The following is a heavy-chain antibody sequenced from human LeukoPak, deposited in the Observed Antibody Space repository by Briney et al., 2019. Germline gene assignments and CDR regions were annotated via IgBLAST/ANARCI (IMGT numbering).Heavy chain of an antibody. D-gene: IGHD1-26*01. CDR1: GGSISSSNW. V-gene: IGHV4-4*02. CDR3: ARVHSGSYYLDY. CDR2: IYHSGST. J-gene: IGHJ4*02. Sequence: SETLSLTCAVSGGSISSSNWWSWVRQPPGKGLEWIGEIYHSGSTNHNPSLKSRVTISVDKSKNQFSLKLSSVTAADTAVYYCARVHSGSYYLDYWGQGTLVTVSS.